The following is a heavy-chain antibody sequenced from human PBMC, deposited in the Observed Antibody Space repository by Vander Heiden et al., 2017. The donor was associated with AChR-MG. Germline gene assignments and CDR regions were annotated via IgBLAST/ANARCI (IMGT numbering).Heavy chain of an antibody. Sequence: EVQLLESGGGLVQPGGSLRLSCAASGFTFSSYAMSWVRQAPGKGLEWVSAISGSGGRTYYADAVKGRFTISRDNSKNTLYLQMKRMRAEDTAVYYCAKLTCGGVIANFDYWGQGTLVTVSS. CDR3: AKLTCGGVIANFDY. D-gene: IGHD3-16*02. J-gene: IGHJ4*02. CDR1: GFTFSSYA. V-gene: IGHV3-23*01. CDR2: ISGSGGRT.